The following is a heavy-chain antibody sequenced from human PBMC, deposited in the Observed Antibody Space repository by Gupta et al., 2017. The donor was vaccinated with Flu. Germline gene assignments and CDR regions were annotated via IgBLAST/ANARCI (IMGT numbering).Heavy chain of an antibody. Sequence: QVQLVQSGGGVVQPGGSLIHSCQASGFTSSYYGMHWVRQVPGKGLEWMGVMSDDGSKQWYADSVRGGFTISRDNSKNTLFLQMKSLRPDDTAVYYCAKGGRHNWNYDGDYWGQGTLVTVSS. CDR2: MSDDGSKQ. V-gene: IGHV3-30*18. CDR3: AKGGRHNWNYDGDY. CDR1: GFTSSYYG. J-gene: IGHJ4*02. D-gene: IGHD1-7*01.